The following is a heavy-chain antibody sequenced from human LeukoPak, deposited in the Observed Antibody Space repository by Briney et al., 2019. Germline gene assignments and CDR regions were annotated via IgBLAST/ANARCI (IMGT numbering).Heavy chain of an antibody. CDR2: FDPEDGET. J-gene: IGHJ5*02. CDR3: ARDVSLTYYDFWSGYFGSWFDP. V-gene: IGHV1-24*01. D-gene: IGHD3-3*01. CDR1: GYTLTELS. Sequence: ASVKVSCKVSGYTLTELSMHWVRQAPGKGLEWMGGFDPEDGETIYAQKFQGRVTITADESTSTAYMELSSLRSEDTAVYYCARDVSLTYYDFWSGYFGSWFDPWGQGTLVTVSS.